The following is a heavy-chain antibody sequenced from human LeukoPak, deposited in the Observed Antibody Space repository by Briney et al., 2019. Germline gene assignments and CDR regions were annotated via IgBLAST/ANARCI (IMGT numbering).Heavy chain of an antibody. D-gene: IGHD5-12*01. V-gene: IGHV4-39*02. CDR3: AREIIVATISRWFDP. Sequence: SETLSLTCTVSGGPISSSSYYWGWIRQPPGKGLEWIGSIYYSGSTYYNPSLKSRVTISVDTSKNQFSLKLSSVTAADTAVYYCAREIIVATISRWFDPWGQGTLVTVSS. CDR2: IYYSGST. J-gene: IGHJ5*02. CDR1: GGPISSSSYY.